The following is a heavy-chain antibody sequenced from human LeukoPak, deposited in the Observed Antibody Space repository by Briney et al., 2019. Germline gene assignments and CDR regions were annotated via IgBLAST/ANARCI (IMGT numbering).Heavy chain of an antibody. CDR2: IYSGGST. V-gene: IGHV3-53*01. D-gene: IGHD3-3*01. CDR1: GFTVSSNY. CDR3: ARNDFWSGYYMVY. J-gene: IGHJ4*02. Sequence: GGSLRLSCAASGFTVSSNYMSWVRQAPGKGLEWVSVIYSGGSTYYADSVKGRFTISRDNSKNTLYLQMNSLRAEDTAVYYCARNDFWSGYYMVYWGQGTLVTVSS.